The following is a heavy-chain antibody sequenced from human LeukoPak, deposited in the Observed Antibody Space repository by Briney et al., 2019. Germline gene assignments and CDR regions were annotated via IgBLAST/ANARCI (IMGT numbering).Heavy chain of an antibody. D-gene: IGHD6-6*01. CDR1: GFTFSSYE. J-gene: IGHJ5*01. CDR2: ISSSGSTI. CDR3: VKTFQYSSNWYDY. Sequence: GGSLRLSCAASGFTFSSYEMNWVRQAPGKGLEWVSYISSSGSTIYYADSVKGRFTISRDNAKNSLYLQMNSLGVEDTAVYFCVKTFQYSSNWYDYWGQGTLVTVSS. V-gene: IGHV3-48*03.